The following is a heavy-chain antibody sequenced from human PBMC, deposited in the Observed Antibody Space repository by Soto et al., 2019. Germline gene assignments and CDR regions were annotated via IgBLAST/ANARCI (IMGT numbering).Heavy chain of an antibody. CDR1: GYTFTSYG. CDR2: INAANGDT. CDR3: ARDGSITGTLYYFDY. J-gene: IGHJ4*02. V-gene: IGHV1-3*01. Sequence: GASVKVSCKASGYTFTSYGIHWVRQAPGQRLEWMGWINAANGDTKYSPKFQGRVTITRETSASTAYMELSSLRSEDTAVYYCARDGSITGTLYYFDYWGQGTLVTVSS. D-gene: IGHD1-20*01.